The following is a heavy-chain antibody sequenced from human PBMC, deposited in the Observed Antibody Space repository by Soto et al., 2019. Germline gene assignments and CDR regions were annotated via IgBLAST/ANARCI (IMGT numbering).Heavy chain of an antibody. J-gene: IGHJ6*02. Sequence: QVQLVQSGAEVKKPGASVKVSCKASGYTFTSYYMHWVRQAPGQGLEWMGIINPSGGSTSYAQKFRGRVTMTRDTSTSTVYMELSSLRSEDTAVYYCARGSYDILTGYLGGMDVWGQGTTVTVSS. CDR3: ARGSYDILTGYLGGMDV. D-gene: IGHD3-9*01. V-gene: IGHV1-46*01. CDR1: GYTFTSYY. CDR2: INPSGGST.